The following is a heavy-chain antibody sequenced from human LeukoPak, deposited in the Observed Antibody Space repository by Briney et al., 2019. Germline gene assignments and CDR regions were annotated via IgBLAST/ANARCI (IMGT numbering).Heavy chain of an antibody. Sequence: ASVKVSCKASGYTFTSYGISWVRQAPGQGLEWMGWISAYNGNTNYAQKLQGRVTMTTDTSTSTAYMELRSLRSDDTAVYYCARVAGGYYSQNYYYYYYMDVWGKGTTVTISS. J-gene: IGHJ6*03. CDR3: ARVAGGYYSQNYYYYYYMDV. V-gene: IGHV1-18*01. D-gene: IGHD3-22*01. CDR1: GYTFTSYG. CDR2: ISAYNGNT.